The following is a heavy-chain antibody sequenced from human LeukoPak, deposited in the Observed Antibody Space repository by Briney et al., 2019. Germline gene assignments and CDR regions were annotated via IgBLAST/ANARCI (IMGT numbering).Heavy chain of an antibody. CDR1: GFTISTNG. CDR3: AKSVYHSGNY. CDR2: ISGGTT. D-gene: IGHD3-10*01. Sequence: GGSLRLSCSASGFTISTNGMSWVRQAPGKGLEWVSSISGGTTYYADSVKGRFTISRDNSKNTVSLQMNSLRAEDTAVYYCAKSVYHSGNYWGQGTLVTVS. V-gene: IGHV3-23*01. J-gene: IGHJ4*02.